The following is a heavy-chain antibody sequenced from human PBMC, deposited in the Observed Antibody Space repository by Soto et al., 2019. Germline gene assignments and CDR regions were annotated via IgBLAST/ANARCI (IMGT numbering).Heavy chain of an antibody. V-gene: IGHV3-13*01. D-gene: IGHD3-16*02. CDR2: IGTAGDT. Sequence: PGGSLRLSCTASGLPFSSYDMHWVRQAPGKGLEWVSAIGTAGDTYYPGSVKGRFTISRENAKNSLYLQMNSLRAGDTAVYYCARGKLYDYIWGSYRYAQAFDIWGQGTMVTVSS. J-gene: IGHJ3*02. CDR3: ARGKLYDYIWGSYRYAQAFDI. CDR1: GLPFSSYD.